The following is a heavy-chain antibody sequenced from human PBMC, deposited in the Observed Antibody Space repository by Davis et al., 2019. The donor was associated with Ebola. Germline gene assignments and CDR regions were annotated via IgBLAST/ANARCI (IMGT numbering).Heavy chain of an antibody. Sequence: GGSLRLSCAASGFAFASYSMNWVRQAPGKGPEWVSGLWSGGLNKYYADSVRGRFTISRDNSKNTLYLQMNSLRAEDTAVYYCAKGVVGGTFDYWGQGTLVTVSS. CDR1: GFAFASYS. D-gene: IGHD1-26*01. CDR2: LWSGGLNK. V-gene: IGHV3-23*03. J-gene: IGHJ4*02. CDR3: AKGVVGGTFDY.